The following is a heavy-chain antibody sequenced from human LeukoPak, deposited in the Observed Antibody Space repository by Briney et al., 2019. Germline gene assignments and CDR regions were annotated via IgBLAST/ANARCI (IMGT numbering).Heavy chain of an antibody. CDR2: TYYRSNWYT. V-gene: IGHV6-1*01. J-gene: IGHJ4*02. Sequence: SQTLSPTCAISGDSVSSNSAAWDWIRQSPSRGLEWLGRTYYRSNWYTDYAVSVKTRITINPDASKNQFSLQLNSVTPEDTAVYYCARGIPYSDYWGQGTLVTVSS. CDR1: GDSVSSNSAA. CDR3: ARGIPYSDY. D-gene: IGHD2-21*01.